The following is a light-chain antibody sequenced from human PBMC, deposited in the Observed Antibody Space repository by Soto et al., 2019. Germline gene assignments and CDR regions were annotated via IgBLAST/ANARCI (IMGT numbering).Light chain of an antibody. CDR3: SSYTSSNTHV. J-gene: IGLJ1*01. CDR1: SSAVGGYNY. V-gene: IGLV2-14*01. CDR2: DVS. Sequence: QSVLTQPAPLSGSPGQSITISRTGTSSAVGGYNYVSWYQQHPGKAPKLMIYDVSNRPSGVSNRFSGSKSDNTASLTISGLQAEDEADYYCSSYTSSNTHVFGTGTKVTVL.